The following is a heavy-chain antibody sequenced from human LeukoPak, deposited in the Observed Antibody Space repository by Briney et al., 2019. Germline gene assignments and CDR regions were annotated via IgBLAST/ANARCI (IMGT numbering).Heavy chain of an antibody. CDR2: INDDTP. CDR3: AKEYDLWHEQGNWFDT. CDR1: GFIFHTYS. Sequence: GGSLTLSCTTSGFIFHTYSMSWVRPAPGKGLAGVSAINDDTPYYTDSVKGRFTVSRDNSRDTLYLHLNSLRAEDTAIYYCAKEYDLWHEQGNWFDTWGQGVLVTVSS. J-gene: IGHJ5*02. V-gene: IGHV3-23*01. D-gene: IGHD3-3*01.